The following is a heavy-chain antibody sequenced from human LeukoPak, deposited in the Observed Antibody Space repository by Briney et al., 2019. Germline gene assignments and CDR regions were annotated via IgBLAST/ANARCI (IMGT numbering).Heavy chain of an antibody. D-gene: IGHD2-21*01. CDR1: GFTVSSNY. CDR3: ATEKGDSPDY. CDR2: IYSGGST. Sequence: GGSLRLSCAASGFTVSSNYMSWVRQAPGKGLEWVSVIYSGGSTYYTDSVKGRFTISRDNSKNTLYLQMNRSGAEDTAVYYCATEKGDSPDYWGQGTLVAVSS. J-gene: IGHJ4*02. V-gene: IGHV3-53*01.